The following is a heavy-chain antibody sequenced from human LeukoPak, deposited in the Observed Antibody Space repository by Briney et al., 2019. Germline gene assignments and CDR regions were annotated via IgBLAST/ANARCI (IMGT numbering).Heavy chain of an antibody. CDR1: GGSISSGSYY. D-gene: IGHD3-22*01. CDR3: ARVDSSGYYYYFDY. Sequence: SETLSLTCTVSGGSISSGSYYWRWIRQPAGKGLEWIGRIYTSGSTNYDPSLKSRVTISVDTSKNQFSLKLSSVTAADTAVYYCARVDSSGYYYYFDYWGQGTLVTVSS. J-gene: IGHJ4*02. CDR2: IYTSGST. V-gene: IGHV4-61*02.